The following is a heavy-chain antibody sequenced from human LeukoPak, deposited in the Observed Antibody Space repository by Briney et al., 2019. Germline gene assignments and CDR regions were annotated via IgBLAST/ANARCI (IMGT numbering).Heavy chain of an antibody. J-gene: IGHJ4*02. CDR2: IYYSGTT. Sequence: SETLSLTCTVSSGSMSSYYWTWIRQPPGKGLEWIGSIYYSGTTNYNPSLKSRVTISVDTSQNRFSLKLSSVTTADTALYYCARGRIGGANWGQGTLGTVSS. CDR1: SGSMSSYY. CDR3: ARGRIGGAN. D-gene: IGHD4-23*01. V-gene: IGHV4-59*01.